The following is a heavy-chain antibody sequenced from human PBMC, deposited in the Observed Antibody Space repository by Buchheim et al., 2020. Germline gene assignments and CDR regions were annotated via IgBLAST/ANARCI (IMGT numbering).Heavy chain of an antibody. D-gene: IGHD3-16*02. CDR1: GYTFTSYY. CDR3: ARDAPMITFGGVIAQRSAFDI. CDR2: INPSGGST. Sequence: QVQLVQSGAEVKKPGASVKVSCKASGYTFTSYYMHWVRQAPGQGLEWMGIINPSGGSTSYAQKFQGRVTMTRDTSKSTVYMELSSLRSEDTAVYYCARDAPMITFGGVIAQRSAFDIWGQGT. V-gene: IGHV1-46*01. J-gene: IGHJ3*02.